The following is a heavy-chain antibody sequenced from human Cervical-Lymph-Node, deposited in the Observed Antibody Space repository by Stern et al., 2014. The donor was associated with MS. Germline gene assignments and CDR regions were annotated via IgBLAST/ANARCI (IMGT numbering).Heavy chain of an antibody. CDR3: ARDSYDSSGYYAYFDY. CDR2: ISSSSSYI. D-gene: IGHD3-22*01. Sequence: VPLVAPGGGLVKPGGSLRLSCAASGFTFSSSSLHWVRQAPGKGLAWVSSISSSSSYIYYADSVKGRFTIPRDNAKNSLYLQMNSLRAEDTAVYYCARDSYDSSGYYAYFDYWGQGTLVTVSS. CDR1: GFTFSSSS. V-gene: IGHV3-21*01. J-gene: IGHJ4*02.